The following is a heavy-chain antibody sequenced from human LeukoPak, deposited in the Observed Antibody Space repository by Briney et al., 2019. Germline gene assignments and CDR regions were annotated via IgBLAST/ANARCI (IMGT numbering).Heavy chain of an antibody. CDR3: ARSDRVWIQLWYFDY. Sequence: GASVKVSCKASGYTFTSYDINWVRQATGQGLEWMGWMNPNSGNTGYAQKFQGRVTMTRNPSISTAYMELSRLRSDDTAVYYCARSDRVWIQLWYFDYWGQGTLVTVSS. J-gene: IGHJ4*02. CDR1: GYTFTSYD. V-gene: IGHV1-8*01. D-gene: IGHD5-18*01. CDR2: MNPNSGNT.